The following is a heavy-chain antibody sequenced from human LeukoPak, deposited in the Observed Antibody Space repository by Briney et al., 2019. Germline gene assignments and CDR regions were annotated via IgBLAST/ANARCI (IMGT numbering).Heavy chain of an antibody. CDR1: GFTFSSYD. Sequence: GGSLRLSCAASGFTFSSYDMHWVRQPTGKGLEWVSTTGTAGDPYYPDSVKGRFTISRENAKNSLYLQMNSLRAGDTAVYYCARGRGSWYFDLWGRGTLVTVSS. CDR3: ARGRGSWYFDL. J-gene: IGHJ2*01. D-gene: IGHD3-16*01. CDR2: TGTAGDP. V-gene: IGHV3-13*05.